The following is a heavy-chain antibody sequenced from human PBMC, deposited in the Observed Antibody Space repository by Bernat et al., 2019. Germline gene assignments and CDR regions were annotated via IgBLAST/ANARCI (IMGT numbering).Heavy chain of an antibody. CDR1: GFTVRSNY. CDR3: ARDQRDYDILTGYFFRGAFDI. Sequence: EVQLVDSGGGLIQPGGSLSPSFPAPGFTVRSNYITWFLQSQGMGWEWSSVIYSGGSTYYADSVKGRFTISRDNSKNALYLQMNSLRAEDTAVYYCARDQRDYDILTGYFFRGAFDIWGQGTMVTVSS. V-gene: IGHV3-53*01. J-gene: IGHJ3*02. CDR2: IYSGGST. D-gene: IGHD3-9*01.